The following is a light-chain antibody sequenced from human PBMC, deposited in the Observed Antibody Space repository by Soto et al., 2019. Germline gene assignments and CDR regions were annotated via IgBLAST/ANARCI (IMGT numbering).Light chain of an antibody. J-gene: IGKJ1*01. V-gene: IGKV1-5*03. CDR1: QSISSW. Sequence: DIQMTQSPSTLSASVGDRVTITCRASQSISSWLAWYQQKPGKAPKLLIYKASSLESGAPSRFSGSGSGTEFTLTISSLQHDDFASYYCQQYNSYPTFGQGTKVEIK. CDR3: QQYNSYPT. CDR2: KAS.